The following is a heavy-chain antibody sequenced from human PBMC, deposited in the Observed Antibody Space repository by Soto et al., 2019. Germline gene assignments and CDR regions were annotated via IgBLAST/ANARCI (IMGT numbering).Heavy chain of an antibody. J-gene: IGHJ3*02. CDR3: AAEGPGDIVLVPAASAFDI. CDR1: GFTFTSSA. CDR2: IVVGSGNT. Sequence: QMQLVQSGPEVKKPGTSVKVSCKASGFTFTSSAVQWVRQARGQRLEWIGWIVVGSGNTNYAQKFQERVTITRDMSTSTAYMELSSLRSEDTAVYYCAAEGPGDIVLVPAASAFDIWGQGTMVTVS. V-gene: IGHV1-58*01. D-gene: IGHD2-2*01.